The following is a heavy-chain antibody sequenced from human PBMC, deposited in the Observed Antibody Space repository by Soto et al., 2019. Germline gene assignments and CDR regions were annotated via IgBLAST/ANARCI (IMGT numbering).Heavy chain of an antibody. CDR3: ARVTYYYDSSGYYDGYYFDY. J-gene: IGHJ4*02. CDR2: IYYSGST. D-gene: IGHD3-22*01. V-gene: IGHV4-59*01. CDR1: GGSISSYY. Sequence: SETLSVTCTVSGGSISSYYWSWIRQPPGKGLEWIWYIYYSGSTNYNPSLKSRVTISVDTSKNQFSLKLSSVTAADTAVYYCARVTYYYDSSGYYDGYYFDYWGQGTLVTVSS.